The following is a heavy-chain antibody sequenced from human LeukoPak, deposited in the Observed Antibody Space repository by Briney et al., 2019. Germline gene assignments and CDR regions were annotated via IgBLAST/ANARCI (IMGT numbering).Heavy chain of an antibody. D-gene: IGHD6-19*01. CDR2: ISSSSSYI. Sequence: GGSLRLSCAASGFTFSSYSMNWVRQAPGKGLEWVSSISSSSSYIYYADSVKGRFTISRDNAENSLYLQMNSLRAEDTAVYYCARVLGVAVAGRDWYFDLWGRGTLVTVSS. CDR1: GFTFSSYS. J-gene: IGHJ2*01. V-gene: IGHV3-21*01. CDR3: ARVLGVAVAGRDWYFDL.